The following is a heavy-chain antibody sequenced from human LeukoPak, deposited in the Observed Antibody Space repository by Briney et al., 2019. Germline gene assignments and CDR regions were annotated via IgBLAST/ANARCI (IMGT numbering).Heavy chain of an antibody. V-gene: IGHV3-43D*04. CDR3: ASQKSGDPLSDH. CDR2: ISRDGDST. CDR1: GLIFDDNA. Sequence: GGSLRLSCAASGLIFDDNAVNWVRQAPGKGLEWVSLISRDGDSTYYADSVKGRFTISRDNSKKSLYLQMNSLRAEDSALYYCASQKSGDPLSDHWGQGTLVTVSS. D-gene: IGHD2-21*02. J-gene: IGHJ4*02.